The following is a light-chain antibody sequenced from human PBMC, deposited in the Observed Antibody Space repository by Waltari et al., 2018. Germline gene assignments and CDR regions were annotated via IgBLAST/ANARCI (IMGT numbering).Light chain of an antibody. Sequence: DVVTTQSPDSLTVSLGERATINCKSSQNLLHSADNKNYLAWYQHRPGQPPRLLIYWASTREPGVPDRCSGSGSGTDFTLTISSLQAEDAAVYYCQQYYDTPQFGQGTKVEIK. J-gene: IGKJ1*01. CDR1: QNLLHSADNKNY. CDR3: QQYYDTPQ. V-gene: IGKV4-1*01. CDR2: WAS.